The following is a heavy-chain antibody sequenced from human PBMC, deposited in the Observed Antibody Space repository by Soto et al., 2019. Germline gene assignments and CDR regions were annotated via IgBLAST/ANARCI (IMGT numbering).Heavy chain of an antibody. J-gene: IGHJ6*03. CDR2: IYSGGST. D-gene: IGHD4-17*01. Sequence: EVQLVESGGGLVQPGGSLRLSCAASGFTVSSNYMSWVRQAPGKGLEWVSVIYSGGSTYYADSVKGRFTLSRDNSKNTLYLQRNSLRAEDTAVYYCARDYGDYDYYYYYYMDVWGKGTTVTVSS. CDR1: GFTVSSNY. CDR3: ARDYGDYDYYYYYYMDV. V-gene: IGHV3-66*01.